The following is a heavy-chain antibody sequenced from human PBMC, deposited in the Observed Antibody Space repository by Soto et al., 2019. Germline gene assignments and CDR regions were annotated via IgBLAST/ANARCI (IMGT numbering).Heavy chain of an antibody. V-gene: IGHV4-30-4*01. Sequence: SETLSLTCTVSGGSINSADYYWSWVRQPPGKGLEWIGYIYYSGSTFFNPSLKSRLTISKDTSRNQFSLRLNSVTAADTAVYYCARAIVVTIGGMDVWGQGTTVTV. J-gene: IGHJ6*02. CDR2: IYYSGST. CDR1: GGSINSADYY. CDR3: ARAIVVTIGGMDV. D-gene: IGHD5-12*01.